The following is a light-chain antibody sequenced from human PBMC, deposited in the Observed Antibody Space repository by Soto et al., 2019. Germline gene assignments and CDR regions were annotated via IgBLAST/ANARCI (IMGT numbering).Light chain of an antibody. J-gene: IGKJ1*01. CDR3: QQYGRSPWT. CDR1: QSVSSSY. V-gene: IGKV3-20*01. CDR2: GAS. Sequence: EIVLTQSPGTLSLSPGERATLSCRASQSVSSSYLAWYQQKPGQAPRLLIYGASSRATGIPDRFRGSGSGTDFTLTISRLEPEDFAVYYCQQYGRSPWTFGQGTKVDI.